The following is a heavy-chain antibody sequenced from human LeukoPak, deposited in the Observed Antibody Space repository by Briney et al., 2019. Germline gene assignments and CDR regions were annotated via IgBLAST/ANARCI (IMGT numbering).Heavy chain of an antibody. V-gene: IGHV4-59*01. CDR3: ARARMQREPRRAFDI. D-gene: IGHD1-26*01. Sequence: SETLSLTSTVSGGSISTYYWSWIRQPPGKGLEWIGYIYYTGSTNYNPSLNSRVTISVDTPKNQFSLNLTSVTAADTAVYYCARARMQREPRRAFDIWVQGTKVTVSS. CDR2: IYYTGST. J-gene: IGHJ3*02. CDR1: GGSISTYY.